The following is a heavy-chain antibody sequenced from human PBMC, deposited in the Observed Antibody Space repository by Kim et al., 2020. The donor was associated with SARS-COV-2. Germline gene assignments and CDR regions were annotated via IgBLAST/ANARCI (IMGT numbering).Heavy chain of an antibody. CDR2: IRSKTYGGTA. CDR3: TRVRGTGWYVDY. Sequence: GGSLRLSCTASGFTFGDYGVNWFRQAPGKGLEWVGFIRSKTYGGTAEFAASVKGRFTISRDDSKSIAYLQMNSLETEDTAVYYCTRVRGTGWYVDYWGQGTLVTVSA. CDR1: GFTFGDYG. V-gene: IGHV3-49*03. D-gene: IGHD6-19*01. J-gene: IGHJ4*02.